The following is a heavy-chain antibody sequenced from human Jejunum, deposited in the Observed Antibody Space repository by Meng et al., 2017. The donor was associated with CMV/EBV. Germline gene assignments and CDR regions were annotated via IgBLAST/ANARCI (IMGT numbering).Heavy chain of an antibody. CDR1: SDSFINEG. J-gene: IGHJ1*01. CDR3: ARNTNPEYFQS. CDR2: ISAYDGDT. Sequence: SCKAFSDSFINEGSGWLRQGHGQGCQSMGCISAYDGDTNYATKFRGRLTLTTDTPATTVYMELRSVTSDDTAFYYCARNTNPEYFQSWGQGTLVTVSS. V-gene: IGHV1-18*01.